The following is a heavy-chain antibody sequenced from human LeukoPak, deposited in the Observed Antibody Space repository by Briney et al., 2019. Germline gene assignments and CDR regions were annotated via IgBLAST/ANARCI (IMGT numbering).Heavy chain of an antibody. CDR1: GYTFTGYY. J-gene: IGHJ3*01. Sequence: ASVKVSCKASGYTFTGYYMHWVRQAPGQGLEWMGWINPNNGGTNYAQKFQGRVTMTRDTSISTAYMDLSRLKSDGTAVYYCAREGYGGGQDFDVWGQGTMVTVSS. CDR2: INPNNGGT. V-gene: IGHV1-2*02. CDR3: AREGYGGGQDFDV. D-gene: IGHD1-26*01.